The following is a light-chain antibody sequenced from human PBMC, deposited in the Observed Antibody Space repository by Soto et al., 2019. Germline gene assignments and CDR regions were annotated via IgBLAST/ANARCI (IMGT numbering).Light chain of an antibody. Sequence: QSVLTQPASVSGSPGQSITISCTRTSNDIDGYNYVSWYQQHPGKAPKLMIYDVSNRPSGISNRFSGSKSGNTAPLTISGLQAEDEADYYCSPYTSSSTYVFGNGTKVTVL. CDR1: SNDIDGYNY. V-gene: IGLV2-14*01. CDR3: SPYTSSSTYV. CDR2: DVS. J-gene: IGLJ1*01.